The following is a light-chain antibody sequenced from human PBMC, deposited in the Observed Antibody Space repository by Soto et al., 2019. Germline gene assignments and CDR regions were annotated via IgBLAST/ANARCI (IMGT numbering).Light chain of an antibody. V-gene: IGLV1-44*01. CDR3: AAWDDSLNGWV. CDR1: SSNIGSNI. CDR2: SNN. J-gene: IGLJ3*02. Sequence: QSVLTQPPSASGTPGQRVTISCSGSSSNIGSNIVNWYQQFPGTAPKLLIYSNNQRPSGVPARFSGSKSVTSASLAIRGLQSEDEADYYCAAWDDSLNGWVFGGGTQLTVL.